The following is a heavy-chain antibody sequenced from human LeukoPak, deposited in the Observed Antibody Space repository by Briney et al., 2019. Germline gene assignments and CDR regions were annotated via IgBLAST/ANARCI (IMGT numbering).Heavy chain of an antibody. J-gene: IGHJ6*04. Sequence: SVKVSCKASGGTFSSYAVSWVRQAPGQGLEWMGGIIPIFGTANYAQKFQGRVTITADEPTSTAYMELSSLRSEDTAVYYCARDHYDILTGPPYYYYGMDVWGKGTTVTVSS. CDR2: IIPIFGTA. CDR3: ARDHYDILTGPPYYYYGMDV. CDR1: GGTFSSYA. D-gene: IGHD3-9*01. V-gene: IGHV1-69*01.